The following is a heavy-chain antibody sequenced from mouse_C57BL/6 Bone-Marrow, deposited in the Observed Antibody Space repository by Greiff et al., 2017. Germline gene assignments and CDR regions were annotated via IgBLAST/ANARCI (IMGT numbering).Heavy chain of an antibody. CDR3: ARAKVTAVAPWYLDV. Sequence: QVQLQQSGAELVKPGASVKLSCKASGYTFTSYCMHWVKQRPGQGLEWIGMIHPNSGSTNYNEKFKCKATLTLDQSSSTAYMQLSSLTSEYSAVYDYARAKVTAVAPWYLDVWGTGTTVTVSS. J-gene: IGHJ1*03. CDR2: IHPNSGST. V-gene: IGHV1-64*01. CDR1: GYTFTSYC. D-gene: IGHD1-1*01.